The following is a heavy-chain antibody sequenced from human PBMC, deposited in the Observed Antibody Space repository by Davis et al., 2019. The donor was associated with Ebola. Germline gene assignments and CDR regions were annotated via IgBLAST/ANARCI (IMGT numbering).Heavy chain of an antibody. J-gene: IGHJ4*02. CDR2: INSVGTYT. V-gene: IGHV3-23*01. D-gene: IGHD4/OR15-4a*01. CDR3: AKIEAYGGGNYFEN. CDR1: GFTFNNYA. Sequence: GGSLRLSCAPSGFTFNNYAMSWARQAPGKGLEWVSAINSVGTYTYYADSVKGRFTISRDTFTVYLQMNSLRAEDTAVYYCAKIEAYGGGNYFENWGQGTLITISS.